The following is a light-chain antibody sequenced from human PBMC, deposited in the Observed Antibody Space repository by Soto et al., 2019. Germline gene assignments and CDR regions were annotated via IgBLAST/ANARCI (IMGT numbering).Light chain of an antibody. CDR3: QQRSNWPSGAT. CDR1: QSVSSY. V-gene: IGKV3-11*01. Sequence: EIVLTQSPATLSLSPGERATLSCRASQSVSSYLAWYQQKPGQAPRLLIYDASNRATGIPARFSGSGSGTDFPLTISSLAPEDFAVYYCQQRSNWPSGATFGQGKRLEIK. CDR2: DAS. J-gene: IGKJ5*01.